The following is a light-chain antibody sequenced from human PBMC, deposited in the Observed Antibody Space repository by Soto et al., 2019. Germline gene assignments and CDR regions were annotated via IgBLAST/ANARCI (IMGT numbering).Light chain of an antibody. J-gene: IGLJ1*01. V-gene: IGLV2-8*01. CDR2: EVS. Sequence: QSALTQPPSASGSPGQSVTISCTGTSSDVGGYNYVSWCQQHPGKPPKLIIYEVSKRPSGVPDRFFGSKSGNTGSLTVSGLQAEDEADYYCSSYAGSNNFVFGTGTKLTVL. CDR1: SSDVGGYNY. CDR3: SSYAGSNNFV.